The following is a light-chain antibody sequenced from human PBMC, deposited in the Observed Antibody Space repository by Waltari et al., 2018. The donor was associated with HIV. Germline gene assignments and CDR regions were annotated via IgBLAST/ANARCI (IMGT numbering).Light chain of an antibody. Sequence: SYVLTQPPSVSVAPGQTTRITCEGNNIGRQSVHWYQQRPGQAPALVAHDDSDRPSGIPERFSGSNSGNTATLTISRVEAGDEADYYCQVWHSNSDHVVFGGGTKLTVL. CDR2: DDS. J-gene: IGLJ2*01. V-gene: IGLV3-21*02. CDR3: QVWHSNSDHVV. CDR1: NIGRQS.